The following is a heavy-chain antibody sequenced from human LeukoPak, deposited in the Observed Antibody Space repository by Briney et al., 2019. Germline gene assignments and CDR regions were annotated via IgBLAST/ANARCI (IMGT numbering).Heavy chain of an antibody. CDR1: GFTFSSYA. J-gene: IGHJ5*02. D-gene: IGHD2-2*01. Sequence: PGGSLRLSCAASGFTFSSYAMHWVRQAPGKGLEWVAIISYDGSNKYYAESVKGRFTISRDNSKNTLYLQMNSLRAEDTAVYYCATGDKGLLFKRRKGGFDPWGQGTLVTVSS. CDR3: ATGDKGLLFKRRKGGFDP. V-gene: IGHV3-30*04. CDR2: ISYDGSNK.